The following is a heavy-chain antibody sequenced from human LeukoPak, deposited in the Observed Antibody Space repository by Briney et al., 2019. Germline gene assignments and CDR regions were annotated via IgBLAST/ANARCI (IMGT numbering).Heavy chain of an antibody. CDR1: GFTFSNYP. CDR3: ARGTEYYAPYYMDV. V-gene: IGHV3-23*01. Sequence: GGSLRLSCAASGFTFSNYPMSWVRQAPGTGLEWVSAISGSGSSTYYADSVKGRFTISRDNSRNTLYLQMNSLRVEDTAMYYCARGTEYYAPYYMDVWGKGTTVTVSS. CDR2: ISGSGSST. D-gene: IGHD3-3*01. J-gene: IGHJ6*03.